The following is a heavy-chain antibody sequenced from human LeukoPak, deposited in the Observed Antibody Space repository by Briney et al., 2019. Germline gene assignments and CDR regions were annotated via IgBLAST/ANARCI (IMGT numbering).Heavy chain of an antibody. CDR1: GGSFSGYY. V-gene: IGHV4-34*01. Sequence: SQTLSLTCAVYGGSFSGYYWSWIRQPPGKGLEWIGEINHSGSTNYNPSLKSRVTISVDTSKNQFSLKLSSVTAADTAVYYCARAHVDTAMVLYYYYGMDVWGQGTTVTVSS. J-gene: IGHJ6*02. CDR2: INHSGST. D-gene: IGHD5-18*01. CDR3: ARAHVDTAMVLYYYYGMDV.